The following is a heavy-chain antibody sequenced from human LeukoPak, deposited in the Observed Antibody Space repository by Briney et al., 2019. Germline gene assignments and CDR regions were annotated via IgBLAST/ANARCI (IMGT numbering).Heavy chain of an antibody. V-gene: IGHV3-23*01. D-gene: IGHD3-16*01. CDR1: GFTFSSYA. CDR3: AKGSASGRPYYFDY. J-gene: IGHJ4*02. Sequence: PGGSLRLSCAASGFTFSSYAMSWVRQTPGKGLEWVSAITAGGDDTFHADSVKGRLTISRDNSRNTLYLQMNSLRVEDTAVYYCAKGSASGRPYYFDYWGRGTLVTVSS. CDR2: ITAGGDDT.